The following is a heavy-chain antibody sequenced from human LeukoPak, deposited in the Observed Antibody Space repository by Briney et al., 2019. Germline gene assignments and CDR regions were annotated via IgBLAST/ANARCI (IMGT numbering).Heavy chain of an antibody. CDR2: IVVGSGNT. CDR1: AFTFTSSA. J-gene: IGHJ2*01. Sequence: SVKFSCKASAFTFTSSAVQWVRQARGQRLEWIGWIVVGSGNTNYAQKFQERVTITRDMSTSTAYMELSSLRSEDTAVYYCAAAPQYDILSFDLWGRGTLVTVSS. D-gene: IGHD3-9*01. V-gene: IGHV1-58*01. CDR3: AAAPQYDILSFDL.